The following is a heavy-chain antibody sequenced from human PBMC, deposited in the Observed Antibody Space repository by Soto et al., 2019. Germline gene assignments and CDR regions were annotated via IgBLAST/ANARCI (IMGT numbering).Heavy chain of an antibody. J-gene: IGHJ4*02. CDR2: ISSSGGTT. CDR3: AKDRRTDYGDYFDY. D-gene: IGHD4-17*01. Sequence: GXSLRLSFAASGFTFSSYTMNXVRQAPGEGLEWVSSISSSGGTTYYADSVKGRFTISRDNSKNTLYLQMNSLRAEDTAVYYCAKDRRTDYGDYFDYWGQGTLVTVSS. V-gene: IGHV3-23*01. CDR1: GFTFSSYT.